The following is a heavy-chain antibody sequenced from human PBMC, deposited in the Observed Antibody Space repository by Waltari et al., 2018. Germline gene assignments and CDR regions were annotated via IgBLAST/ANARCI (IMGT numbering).Heavy chain of an antibody. J-gene: IGHJ2*01. CDR2: ISHSGST. V-gene: IGHV4-38-2*01. D-gene: IGHD3-10*01. CDR1: GYSISSGYY. CDR3: ARQRVGDWYFDL. Sequence: QVQLQESGPGLVKPSETLSLTCAVSGYSISSGYYWGWIRQPPGKGLEWIGSISHSGSTYYNPSLKSRVTISVDTSKNQFSLKLSSVTAADTAVYYCARQRVGDWYFDLWGRGTLVTVSS.